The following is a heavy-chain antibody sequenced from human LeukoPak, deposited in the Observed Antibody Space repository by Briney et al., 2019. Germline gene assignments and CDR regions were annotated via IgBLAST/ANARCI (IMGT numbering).Heavy chain of an antibody. V-gene: IGHV1-2*02. D-gene: IGHD3-22*01. CDR3: ARDRPDYDSSGYYYAPGREPFDI. CDR2: INPYNGGI. Sequence: ASVKVSCKASGHTLTVHYIHWVRQGPGQGLEWLGWINPYNGGISYIQKFQGRVTMTRDTSISTAYMELSPLRSDDAAVYYCARDRPDYDSSGYYYAPGREPFDIWGQGTMVAVSS. CDR1: GHTLTVHY. J-gene: IGHJ3*02.